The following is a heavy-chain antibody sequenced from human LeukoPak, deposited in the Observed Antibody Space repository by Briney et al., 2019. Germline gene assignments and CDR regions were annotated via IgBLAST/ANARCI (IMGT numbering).Heavy chain of an antibody. CDR2: ISSSGSTI. V-gene: IGHV3-11*04. Sequence: PGGSLRLSCAASGFTFSDYYVSWIRQAPGKGLEWVSYISSSGSTIYYADSVKGRFTISRDNAKNSLYLQMNSLRAEDTAVYYCARDWWAYGSGSYQLDYWGQGTLVTVSS. CDR3: ARDWWAYGSGSYQLDY. J-gene: IGHJ4*02. D-gene: IGHD3-10*01. CDR1: GFTFSDYY.